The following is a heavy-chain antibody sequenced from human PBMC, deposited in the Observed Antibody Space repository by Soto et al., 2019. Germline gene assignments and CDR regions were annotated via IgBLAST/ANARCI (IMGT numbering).Heavy chain of an antibody. J-gene: IGHJ5*02. CDR2: ISAYNGNT. CDR1: GYTFTRYG. CDR3: ARDSFRERVVPAAIDPWFDP. Sequence: ASVKVSCKASGYTFTRYGISWVRQAPGQGLEWLGWISAYNGNTNYAQKLQGRVTMTTDTSTSTAYMELRSLRSDDTAVYYCARDSFRERVVPAAIDPWFDPWGQGTLLTVSS. V-gene: IGHV1-18*01. D-gene: IGHD2-2*01.